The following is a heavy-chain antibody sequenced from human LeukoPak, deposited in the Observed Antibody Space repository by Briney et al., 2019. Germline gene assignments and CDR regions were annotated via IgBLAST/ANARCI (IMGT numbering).Heavy chain of an antibody. Sequence: GRSLRLSWAASGFTFSSYGMHWVRQAPGKGLEWVAVIWYDGSNKYYADSVKGRFTISRDNSKNTLYLQMNSLRAEDTAVYYCARDRYCSGGSCYYFDYWGQGTLVTVSS. CDR1: GFTFSSYG. D-gene: IGHD2-15*01. J-gene: IGHJ4*02. CDR3: ARDRYCSGGSCYYFDY. CDR2: IWYDGSNK. V-gene: IGHV3-33*01.